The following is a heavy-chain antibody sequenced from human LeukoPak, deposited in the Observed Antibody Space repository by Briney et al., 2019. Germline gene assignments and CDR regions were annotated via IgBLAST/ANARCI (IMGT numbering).Heavy chain of an antibody. CDR2: IYYSGST. D-gene: IGHD6-19*01. J-gene: IGHJ3*02. Sequence: SETLSLTCTVSGGSISSSSYYWGWIRQPPGKGLEWIGSIYYSGSTYYNPSLKSRVTISVDTSKNQFSLKLSSVTAADTAVYYCAREYSSGWSGGAFDIWGQGTMVTVSS. V-gene: IGHV4-39*07. CDR3: AREYSSGWSGGAFDI. CDR1: GGSISSSSYY.